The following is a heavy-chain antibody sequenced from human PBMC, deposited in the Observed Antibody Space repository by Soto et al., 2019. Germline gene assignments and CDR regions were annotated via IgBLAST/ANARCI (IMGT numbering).Heavy chain of an antibody. CDR1: GYTFTSYG. CDR2: ISAYNGNT. J-gene: IGHJ6*02. CDR3: ARDREQLWFLGGGYYYYGMDV. Sequence: ASVKVSCKASGYTFTSYGISWVRQAPGQGLEWMGWISAYNGNTNYAQKLQGRVTMTTDTSTSTAYMELRSLRSDDTAVYYCARDREQLWFLGGGYYYYGMDVWGQGTTVTVSS. V-gene: IGHV1-18*01. D-gene: IGHD5-18*01.